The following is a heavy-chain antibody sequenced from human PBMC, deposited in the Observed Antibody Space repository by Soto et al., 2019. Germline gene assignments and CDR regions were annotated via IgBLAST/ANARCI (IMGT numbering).Heavy chain of an antibody. Sequence: SETLSLTCTVSGGSISSSSYYWGWIRQPPGKGLEWIGSIYYSGSTYYNPSLKSRVTISVDTTKNQFTLEQSSVTAAQTAVYYCSSQGGTISEENWVDPWGQGTLVTVSS. V-gene: IGHV4-39*01. J-gene: IGHJ5*02. CDR1: GGSISSSSYY. D-gene: IGHD3-16*01. CDR3: SSQGGTISEENWVDP. CDR2: IYYSGST.